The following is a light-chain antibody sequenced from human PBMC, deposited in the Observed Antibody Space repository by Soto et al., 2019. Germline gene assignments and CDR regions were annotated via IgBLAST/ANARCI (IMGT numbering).Light chain of an antibody. V-gene: IGKV1-5*03. CDR3: QQYYTYSWT. CDR1: QTVSDS. Sequence: DIQMTQSPSTLSASVGDRVTITCRVSQTVSDSLAWYQQRPGKAPNLLIYKASTLESGVPSRFSGSGSGTEFTLTISSLQPDDFATYYCQQYYTYSWTFGQGTKVEIK. J-gene: IGKJ1*01. CDR2: KAS.